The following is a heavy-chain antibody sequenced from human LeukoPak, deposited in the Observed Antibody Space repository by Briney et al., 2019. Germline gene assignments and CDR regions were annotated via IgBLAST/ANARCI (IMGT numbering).Heavy chain of an antibody. CDR1: GFTFSNYA. V-gene: IGHV3-23*01. CDR2: ISGSSGST. CDR3: GRHPVVPAASDYYFYMDV. D-gene: IGHD2-2*01. J-gene: IGHJ6*03. Sequence: GGSLRLSCAASGFTFSNYAMRWVRQAPGKGLEWVSGISGSSGSTNYADSVKGRFTISRDNSRNTLYLQMNSLRVEDTAVYYCGRHPVVPAASDYYFYMDVWGKGTTVTVSS.